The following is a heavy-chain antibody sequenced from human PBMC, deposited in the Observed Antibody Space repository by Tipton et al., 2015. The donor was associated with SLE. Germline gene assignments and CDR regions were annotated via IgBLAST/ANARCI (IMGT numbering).Heavy chain of an antibody. CDR1: GYTFISYG. Sequence: QSGAEVKKPGASVKVSCKASGYTFISYGISWVRQAPGQGLEWMGWISAYNGNTNYAQKLQGRVTMTTDTSTSTAYMELRSLRSEDTAVYYCARDYYGSGNEIQYRYYYMDVWGKGTTVTVSS. D-gene: IGHD3-10*01. CDR2: ISAYNGNT. CDR3: ARDYYGSGNEIQYRYYYMDV. V-gene: IGHV1-18*01. J-gene: IGHJ6*03.